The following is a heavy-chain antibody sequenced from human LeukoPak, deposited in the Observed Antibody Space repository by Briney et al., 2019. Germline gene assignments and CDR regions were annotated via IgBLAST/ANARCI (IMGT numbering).Heavy chain of an antibody. D-gene: IGHD6-13*01. Sequence: SVKVSCKASGGTFSNYAISWVRQAPGQGLEWMGGIIPIFGTANYAQKFRGRVTITRNTSISTAYMELSSLRSEDTAVYYCARGLAAAGRYYYYYMDVWGKGTTVTVSS. CDR3: ARGLAAAGRYYYYYMDV. CDR1: GGTFSNYA. J-gene: IGHJ6*03. V-gene: IGHV1-69*05. CDR2: IIPIFGTA.